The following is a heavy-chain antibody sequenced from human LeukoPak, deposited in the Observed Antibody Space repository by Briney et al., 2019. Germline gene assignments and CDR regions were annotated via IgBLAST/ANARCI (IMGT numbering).Heavy chain of an antibody. J-gene: IGHJ4*02. D-gene: IGHD3-3*01. CDR2: ISGSGGST. V-gene: IGHV3-23*01. CDR3: ARGGRRYYDFWSGYYTGPPDFDY. CDR1: GFTFSSYA. Sequence: PGGSLRLSCAASGFTFSSYAMSWVRQAPGKGLEWVSAISGSGGSTYYADSVKGRFTISRDNSKNTLYLQMNSLRAEDTAVYYCARGGRRYYDFWSGYYTGPPDFDYWGQGTLVTVSS.